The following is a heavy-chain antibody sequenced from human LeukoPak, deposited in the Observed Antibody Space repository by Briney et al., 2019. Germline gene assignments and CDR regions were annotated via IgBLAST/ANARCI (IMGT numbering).Heavy chain of an antibody. Sequence: SETLSLTCPIYDPSFTGVYWSWIRRPSGKGLEWIGEMHFSGTPYYNPSLKSRVTISVDTSKNQFSLKLSSVTAADTAVYYCARGEGSSIYYYMDVWGKGTTVTVSS. J-gene: IGHJ6*03. CDR1: DPSFTGVY. V-gene: IGHV4-34*01. CDR3: ARGEGSSIYYYMDV. D-gene: IGHD6-13*01. CDR2: MHFSGTP.